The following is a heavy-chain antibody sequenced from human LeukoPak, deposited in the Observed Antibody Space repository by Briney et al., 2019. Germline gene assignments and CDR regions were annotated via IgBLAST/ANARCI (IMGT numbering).Heavy chain of an antibody. V-gene: IGHV4-31*03. D-gene: IGHD3-22*01. CDR2: IYYSGST. Sequence: SQTLSLTCTVSGGSISSGGYYWGWIRQHPGKGLEWIGYIYYSGSTYYNPSLKSRVTISVDTSKNQFSLKLSSVTAADTAVYYCARWGSSGYFFDYWGQGTLVTVSS. CDR1: GGSISSGGYY. CDR3: ARWGSSGYFFDY. J-gene: IGHJ4*02.